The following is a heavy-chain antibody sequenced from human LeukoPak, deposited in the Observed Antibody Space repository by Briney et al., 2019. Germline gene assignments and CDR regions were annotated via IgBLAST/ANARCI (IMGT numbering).Heavy chain of an antibody. D-gene: IGHD2-2*01. V-gene: IGHV3-23*01. CDR1: GFAFSSYA. J-gene: IGHJ4*02. CDR2: ISGSGGST. Sequence: GESLRLSCAASGFAFSSYAMSWVRQAPGKGLEWVSVISGSGGSTFSADSVKGRFTISRDNSKNTVYLQMNNLSAEDTAIYYCAKRAKGYCSSPSCGIDSWGQGTLVTVSS. CDR3: AKRAKGYCSSPSCGIDS.